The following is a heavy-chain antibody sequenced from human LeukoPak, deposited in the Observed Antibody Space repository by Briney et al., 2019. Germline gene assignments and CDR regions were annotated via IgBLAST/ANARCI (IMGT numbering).Heavy chain of an antibody. Sequence: SETLSLTCTVSGYSISSGYYWGWIRQPPGKGPEWIGSIYHSGSTYYNPSLKSRVTISVDTSKNQFSLKLSSVTAADTAVYYCASSGYSYQGAYYFDYWGQGTLVTVSS. V-gene: IGHV4-38-2*02. D-gene: IGHD5-18*01. CDR3: ASSGYSYQGAYYFDY. J-gene: IGHJ4*02. CDR1: GYSISSGYY. CDR2: IYHSGST.